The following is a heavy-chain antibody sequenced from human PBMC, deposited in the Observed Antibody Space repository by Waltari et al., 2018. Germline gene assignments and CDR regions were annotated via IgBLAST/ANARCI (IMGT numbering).Heavy chain of an antibody. D-gene: IGHD4-17*01. V-gene: IGHV4-59*13. Sequence: VQLQESGTGLVKPSETLSLTCTVSGGSMSNFYWSWIRQPPGKGPEWIGYISHTGNTNYNPSLKGRVSISVDTSKKQFSLKVSSWTAADTAVYYCARGDGDLDYDYYYMDVWGKGTTVTVSS. CDR3: ARGDGDLDYDYYYMDV. CDR1: GGSMSNFY. J-gene: IGHJ6*03. CDR2: ISHTGNT.